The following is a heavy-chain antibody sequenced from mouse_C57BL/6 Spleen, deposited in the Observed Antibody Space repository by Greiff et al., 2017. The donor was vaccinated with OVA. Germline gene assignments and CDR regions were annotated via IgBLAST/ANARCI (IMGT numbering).Heavy chain of an antibody. J-gene: IGHJ4*01. D-gene: IGHD1-2*01. V-gene: IGHV1-69*01. CDR3: ARKGLRLGAMDY. CDR1: GYTFTSYW. Sequence: VQLQQPGAELVMPGASVKLSCKASGYTFTSYWMHWVKQRPGQGLEWIGEIDPSDSYTTYNQKFKGKSTLTVDKSSSTAYMQLSSLTSEDSAVYYCARKGLRLGAMDYWGQGTSVTVSS. CDR2: IDPSDSYT.